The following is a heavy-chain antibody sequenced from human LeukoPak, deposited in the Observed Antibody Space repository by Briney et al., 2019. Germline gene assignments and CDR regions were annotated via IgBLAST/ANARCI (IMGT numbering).Heavy chain of an antibody. CDR3: TRGAGWLIDY. Sequence: PSETLSLTCTVSDDSISDYYRGWIRQPPGKGLEWIGYFHNSGSSTYNPSLKSRVTISADTSKNQFSLKLNSLTTADTAVYYCTRGAGWLIDYWGQGILVTVSS. D-gene: IGHD3-16*01. J-gene: IGHJ4*02. CDR2: FHNSGSS. CDR1: DDSISDYY. V-gene: IGHV4-59*01.